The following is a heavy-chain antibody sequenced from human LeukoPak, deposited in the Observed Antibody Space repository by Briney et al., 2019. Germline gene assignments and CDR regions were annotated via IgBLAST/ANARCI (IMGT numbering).Heavy chain of an antibody. V-gene: IGHV1-24*01. D-gene: IGHD5-24*01. Sequence: GASVKVSCKVSGYTLTELSMHWVRQAPGKGLEWMGGFDPEDGETIYAQKFQGRVTMTEDTSTDTAYMELSSLRSEDTAVYYCATVPKRWLQLPHFDYWGQGTLVTVSS. J-gene: IGHJ4*02. CDR3: ATVPKRWLQLPHFDY. CDR1: GYTLTELS. CDR2: FDPEDGET.